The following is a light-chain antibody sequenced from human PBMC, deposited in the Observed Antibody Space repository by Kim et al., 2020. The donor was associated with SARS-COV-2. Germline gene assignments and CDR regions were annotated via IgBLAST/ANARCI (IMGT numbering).Light chain of an antibody. CDR1: KGISNY. J-gene: IGKJ1*01. V-gene: IGKV1-27*01. CDR2: AAS. CDR3: QKYNSAHWT. Sequence: ASVGDRVPITCRASKGISNYLAWYQQKPGKVPKLLIYAASTLQSGVPSRFSGSGSGTDFTLTISSLQPEDVATYYCQKYNSAHWTFGQGTKVDIK.